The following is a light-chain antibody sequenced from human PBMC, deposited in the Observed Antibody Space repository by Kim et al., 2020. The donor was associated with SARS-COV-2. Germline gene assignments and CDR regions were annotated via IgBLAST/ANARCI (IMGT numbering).Light chain of an antibody. CDR1: SLRSYY. Sequence: ALGQTVRITCQGDSLRSYYASWYQQKPGQAPVLVIYGKNNRPSGIPDRFSGSSSGNTASLTITGAQAEDEADYYCNSRDSSGSHQVFGGGTQLTVL. J-gene: IGLJ2*01. CDR2: GKN. V-gene: IGLV3-19*01. CDR3: NSRDSSGSHQV.